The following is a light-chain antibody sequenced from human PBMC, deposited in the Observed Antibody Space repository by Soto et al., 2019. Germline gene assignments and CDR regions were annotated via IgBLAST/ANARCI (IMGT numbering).Light chain of an antibody. CDR3: QQYENLPT. Sequence: EIPMTQSASSLAASVGDRGSMXCQASHNSYTYFNWYQQKPGGARKHLIYDASNLEAGVTSRFRGSGCGTDFNLTISRLQPEDIATYDCQQYENLPTFGQGTRLEIK. V-gene: IGKV1-33*01. CDR1: HNSYTY. J-gene: IGKJ5*01. CDR2: DAS.